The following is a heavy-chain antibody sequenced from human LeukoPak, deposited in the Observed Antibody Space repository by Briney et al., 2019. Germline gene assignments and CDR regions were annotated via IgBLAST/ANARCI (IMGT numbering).Heavy chain of an antibody. CDR1: GFTFSSYA. J-gene: IGHJ5*02. V-gene: IGHV3-23*01. Sequence: GGFLRLSCAASGFTFSSYAMSWVRQAPGKGLEWVSGISGSGGSTYYADSVKGRFTVSRDNSKNMLWPQMTSLRAEDTAIYYCARAKYDYGDPVGWFDPWGQATLVTVSS. CDR2: ISGSGGST. D-gene: IGHD4-17*01. CDR3: ARAKYDYGDPVGWFDP.